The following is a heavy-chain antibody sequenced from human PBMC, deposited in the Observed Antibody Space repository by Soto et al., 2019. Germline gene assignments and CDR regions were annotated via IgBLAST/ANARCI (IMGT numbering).Heavy chain of an antibody. J-gene: IGHJ6*02. CDR1: GFTFSSYA. CDR3: AKGNPSPAYYDFWSCYYFNYYYGMDV. CDR2: ISGSGGIT. V-gene: IGHV3-23*01. Sequence: GGALRLSCAASGFTFSSYAMSWVRQAPGKGLGWVSAISGSGGITYYADSVKGRFTISRDNSKNTLYLQMNSLRAEDTAVYYCAKGNPSPAYYDFWSCYYFNYYYGMDVWGQGTTVTASS. D-gene: IGHD3-3*01.